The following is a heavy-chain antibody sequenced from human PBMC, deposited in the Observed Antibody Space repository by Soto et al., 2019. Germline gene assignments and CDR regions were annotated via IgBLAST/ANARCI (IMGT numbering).Heavy chain of an antibody. Sequence: EVQLLESGGGLVQPGGSLRLSCAASGFTFSNYVMSWVRQAPGKGLEWVSTISGSGDTTYYADSVKGRFTISRDNSENTLYLQMNSLRADDTALYYCAKDPPPVVPAAASSWGQGTLVTVSS. D-gene: IGHD2-2*01. CDR1: GFTFSNYV. CDR3: AKDPPPVVPAAASS. CDR2: ISGSGDTT. J-gene: IGHJ5*02. V-gene: IGHV3-23*01.